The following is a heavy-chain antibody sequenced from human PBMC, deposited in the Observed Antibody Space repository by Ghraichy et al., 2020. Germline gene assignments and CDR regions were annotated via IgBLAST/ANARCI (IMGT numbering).Heavy chain of an antibody. D-gene: IGHD5-18*01. Sequence: GESLNISCAASGFTFSVYAMNWVRQAPGKGLEWVSGISGSGANTYYADSVKGRFTISRDNSKNTLYLQMNNLRAEDTAVYYCAKAGYTYGSPIDAFDIWGQGTMVTVSS. CDR1: GFTFSVYA. J-gene: IGHJ3*02. V-gene: IGHV3-23*01. CDR3: AKAGYTYGSPIDAFDI. CDR2: ISGSGANT.